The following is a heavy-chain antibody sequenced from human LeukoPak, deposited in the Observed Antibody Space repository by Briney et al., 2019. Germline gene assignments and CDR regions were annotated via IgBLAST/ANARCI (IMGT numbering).Heavy chain of an antibody. D-gene: IGHD6-19*01. CDR3: AKGWGPPSIAVAGTGFDY. V-gene: IGHV3-23*01. CDR2: ISGSGGST. J-gene: IGHJ4*02. Sequence: PGGSLRLSCAASGFTFSSYAMGWVRQAPGKGLEWVSAISGSGGSTYYADSVKGRFTISRDNSKNTLYLQMNSLRAEDTAVYYCAKGWGPPSIAVAGTGFDYWGQGTLVTVSS. CDR1: GFTFSSYA.